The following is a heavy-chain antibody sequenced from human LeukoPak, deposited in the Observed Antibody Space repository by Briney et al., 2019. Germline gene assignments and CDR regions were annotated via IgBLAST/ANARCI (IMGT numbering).Heavy chain of an antibody. CDR2: INQGGSDK. J-gene: IGHJ4*02. D-gene: IGHD1-14*01. V-gene: IGHV3-7*01. CDR1: GFTFSGHW. Sequence: GGSLRLSCAAYGFTFSGHWMSWVRQAPGKGLEWVANINQGGSDKYYVDSVKGRFTISRDNANNLLYLQMNSLRGEDTAVYYCTRDRSRAEDDWGQGTLVTVSS. CDR3: TRDRSRAEDD.